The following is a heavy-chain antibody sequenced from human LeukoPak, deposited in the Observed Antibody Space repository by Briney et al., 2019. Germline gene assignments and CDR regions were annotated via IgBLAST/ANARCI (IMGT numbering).Heavy chain of an antibody. J-gene: IGHJ2*01. Sequence: GGSLRLSCAASGFTFSSYAMSWVRQAPGKGLGWVSAISGSGGSTYYADSVKGRFTISRDNSKNTLYLQMNSLRAEDTAVYYCAKDVLAVVKENWYFDLWGRGTLVTVSS. D-gene: IGHD4-23*01. CDR1: GFTFSSYA. V-gene: IGHV3-23*01. CDR2: ISGSGGST. CDR3: AKDVLAVVKENWYFDL.